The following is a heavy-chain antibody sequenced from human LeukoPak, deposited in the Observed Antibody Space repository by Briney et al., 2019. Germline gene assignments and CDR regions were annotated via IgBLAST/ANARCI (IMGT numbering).Heavy chain of an antibody. CDR2: INHSGST. J-gene: IGHJ4*02. Sequence: SETLSLTCAVYGGSFSGYYWNWIRQPPGKGLEWIGEINHSGSTNYNPSLKSRVTISVDTSKNQFSLKLSSLTAADTAVYYCARRTYYYASGSYSPPRYWGQGTLVTVSS. CDR3: ARRTYYYASGSYSPPRY. V-gene: IGHV4-34*01. D-gene: IGHD3-10*01. CDR1: GGSFSGYY.